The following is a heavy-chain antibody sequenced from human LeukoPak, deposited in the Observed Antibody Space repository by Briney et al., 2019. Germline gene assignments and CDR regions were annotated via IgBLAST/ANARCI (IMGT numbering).Heavy chain of an antibody. Sequence: PGRSLRLSCAASGFTFSSYALHWVRQAPGKGLEWVSIIYSGGNTFYADSVKGRFTISRDSSKNTLFLQMISLRAEDTAVYYCARDHITMIRGVSYYYYGMDVWGQGTTVTVSS. CDR1: GFTFSSYA. J-gene: IGHJ6*02. V-gene: IGHV3-53*01. CDR3: ARDHITMIRGVSYYYYGMDV. D-gene: IGHD3-10*01. CDR2: IYSGGNT.